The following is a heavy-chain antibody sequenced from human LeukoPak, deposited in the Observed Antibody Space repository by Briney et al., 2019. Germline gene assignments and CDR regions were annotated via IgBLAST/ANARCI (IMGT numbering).Heavy chain of an antibody. CDR3: ANDGSGSYYPDY. J-gene: IGHJ4*02. CDR2: ISAGGGST. CDR1: GIPFSDYG. V-gene: IGHV3-23*01. D-gene: IGHD3-10*01. Sequence: GGSLRLSCAAPGIPFSDYGMSWVRQAPGKGLEWVSSISAGGGSTYYADSVKGRFTISRDNSKNTLYLEMNSLRAEDTAVYYCANDGSGSYYPDYWGQGTLVSVSS.